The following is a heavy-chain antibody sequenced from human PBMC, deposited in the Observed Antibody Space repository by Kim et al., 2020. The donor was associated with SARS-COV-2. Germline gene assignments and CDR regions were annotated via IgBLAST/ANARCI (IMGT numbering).Heavy chain of an antibody. J-gene: IGHJ3*02. CDR1: GFTFSSYG. V-gene: IGHV3-33*05. Sequence: GSLRLSCAASGFTFSSYGMHWVRQAPGKGLEWVAVISYDGSNKYYADSVKGRFTISRDNSKNTLYLQMNSLRAEDTAVYYCARESSDYYYYDSLNAFDI. CDR3: ARESSDYYYYDSLNAFDI. CDR2: ISYDGSNK. D-gene: IGHD3-22*01.